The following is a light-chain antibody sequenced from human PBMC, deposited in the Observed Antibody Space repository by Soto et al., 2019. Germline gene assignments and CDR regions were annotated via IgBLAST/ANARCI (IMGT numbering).Light chain of an antibody. V-gene: IGLV1-44*01. CDR1: SSNIGSNT. Sequence: QSALTQPPSASGTPGQRVTISCSGSSSNIGSNTVNWYQQLPGTAPRLLIYSNNQRPSGVPDRFSGSKSGTSASLAIGGLQSEDEADYYWATWDDSLNGYVFGTGTKLTVL. J-gene: IGLJ1*01. CDR3: ATWDDSLNGYV. CDR2: SNN.